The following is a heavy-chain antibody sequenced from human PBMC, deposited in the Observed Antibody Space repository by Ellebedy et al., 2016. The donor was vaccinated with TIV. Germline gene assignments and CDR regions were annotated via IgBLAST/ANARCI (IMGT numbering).Heavy chain of an antibody. CDR3: ARSESLSWYSGIYYYYYYMDV. Sequence: SETLSLTXTVSGGSVSTGDYYWSWFRQPPGKGLEWIGYICYSGSTYYNPSLKSRLYMSVDTSKNQFSLKLSSVTAADTAVYYCARSESLSWYSGIYYYYYYMDVWGKGTTVTVSS. CDR2: ICYSGST. V-gene: IGHV4-30-4*02. CDR1: GGSVSTGDYY. J-gene: IGHJ6*03. D-gene: IGHD6-13*01.